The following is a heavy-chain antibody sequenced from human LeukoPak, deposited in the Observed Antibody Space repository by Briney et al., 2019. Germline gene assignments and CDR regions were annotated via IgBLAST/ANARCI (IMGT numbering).Heavy chain of an antibody. CDR3: ARARAVTQDWVEFDP. CDR2: IRDSGET. CDR1: GFSVSNYY. Sequence: GGSLRLSCAGSGFSVSNYYMSWVRQAPGKGLEWVSLIRDSGETFYADSVKGRFTISRDNSKNTMYLQMNRLRVEDTAVYFCARARAVTQDWVEFDPWGQGTLVPVSS. V-gene: IGHV3-66*02. J-gene: IGHJ5*02. D-gene: IGHD4-17*01.